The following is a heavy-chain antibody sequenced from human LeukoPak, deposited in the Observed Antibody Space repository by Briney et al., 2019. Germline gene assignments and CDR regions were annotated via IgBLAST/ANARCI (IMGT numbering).Heavy chain of an antibody. CDR1: GFTFSTYA. Sequence: GGSLRLSCAASGFTFSTYAMNWVRQAPGKGLEWVAVISDDGRHNYYADSVKGRFTISRGNSKSTLYLQMNSLRDDDSAAYFCARVYLERLTAGYFDHWGQGTQVTVSP. CDR3: ARVYLERLTAGYFDH. D-gene: IGHD2-8*01. CDR2: ISDDGRHN. V-gene: IGHV3-30*04. J-gene: IGHJ4*02.